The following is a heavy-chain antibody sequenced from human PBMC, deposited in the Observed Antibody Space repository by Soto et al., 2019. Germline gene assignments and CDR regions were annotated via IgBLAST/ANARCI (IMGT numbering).Heavy chain of an antibody. CDR2: MNPNSGNT. CDR1: GYTFTSYD. CDR3: ARVPGPGPGSDY. Sequence: SVKVSCKASGYTFTSYDINWVRQATGQGLEWMGWMNPNSGNTGYAQKFQGRITMTRNTSISTAYMELSSLRSEDTAVYYCARVPGPGPGSDYCSQGTLDIVSS. D-gene: IGHD3-10*01. V-gene: IGHV1-8*01. J-gene: IGHJ4*02.